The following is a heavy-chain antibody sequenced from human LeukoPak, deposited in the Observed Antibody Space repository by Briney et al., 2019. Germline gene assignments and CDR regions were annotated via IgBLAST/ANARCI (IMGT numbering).Heavy chain of an antibody. D-gene: IGHD3-22*01. CDR2: IYPGDSDT. CDR3: ARRDSRPPSMFAFDI. CDR1: GYSFTSYW. V-gene: IGHV5-51*01. Sequence: GESLKISCKGSGYSFTSYWIGWVRQMPGKGLEWMGIIYPGDSDTRYSPSFQGQVTISADKSISTAYLQWSSLKASDTAMYYCARRDSRPPSMFAFDIWGQGTMVTVSS. J-gene: IGHJ3*02.